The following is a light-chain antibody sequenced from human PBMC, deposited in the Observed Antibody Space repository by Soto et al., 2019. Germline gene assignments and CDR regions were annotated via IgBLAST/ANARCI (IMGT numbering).Light chain of an antibody. CDR1: SSDVGGYNY. J-gene: IGLJ1*01. CDR3: CSYAGRYIYV. CDR2: DVN. V-gene: IGLV2-11*01. Sequence: QSVLTQPRSVSGSPGQSVSISCTGTSSDVGGYNYVSWYQQHSGKAPKVMIYDVNKRPSGVPDRFSGSKSGNTASLTISGLQSEDEADYYCCSYAGRYIYVFGTGTKVTVL.